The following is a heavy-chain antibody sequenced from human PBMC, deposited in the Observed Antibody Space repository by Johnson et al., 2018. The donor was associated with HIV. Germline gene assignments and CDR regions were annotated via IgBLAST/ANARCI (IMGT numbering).Heavy chain of an antibody. Sequence: VQLVESGGGLIQPGGSLRLSCAASGLSVSYGYMTWVRQAPGKGLEWVSVIYSGGNTYYTDSVKGRFTISRDNSDNTMYLQMNSLRDEDTAVYYCAKEEAWKLELRGGDAFDIWGQGTMVTVSS. J-gene: IGHJ3*02. CDR1: GLSVSYGY. CDR2: IYSGGNT. CDR3: AKEEAWKLELRGGDAFDI. V-gene: IGHV3-53*01. D-gene: IGHD1-7*01.